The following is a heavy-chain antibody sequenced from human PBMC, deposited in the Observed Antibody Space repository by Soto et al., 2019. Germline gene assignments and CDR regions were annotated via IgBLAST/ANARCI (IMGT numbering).Heavy chain of an antibody. CDR3: AKASGGYGPVDGY. D-gene: IGHD3-22*01. Sequence: QVQLVESGGGVVQPGRSLRLSCAASGFSFSSYGMHWVRQAPGKGLEWVAVIWYDGSNKYYADSVKGRFTISRDNSKNTLYLQMNSLRTGDTAVYYCAKASGGYGPVDGYWGQGTLVTVSS. CDR1: GFSFSSYG. J-gene: IGHJ4*02. V-gene: IGHV3-33*06. CDR2: IWYDGSNK.